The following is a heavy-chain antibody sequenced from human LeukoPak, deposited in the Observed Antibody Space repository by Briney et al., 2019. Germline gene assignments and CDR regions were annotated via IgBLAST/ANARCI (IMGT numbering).Heavy chain of an antibody. CDR3: ARDIYDILTGDPYYFDY. CDR2: ISSSSSTI. D-gene: IGHD3-9*01. CDR1: GFTFSSYS. J-gene: IGHJ4*02. Sequence: GGSLRLSCAASGFTFSSYSMNWVRQAPGKGLEWVSYISSSSSTIHYADSVKGRFTISRDNAKNSLYLQMNSLRAEDTAVYYCARDIYDILTGDPYYFDYWGQGTLVTVSS. V-gene: IGHV3-48*01.